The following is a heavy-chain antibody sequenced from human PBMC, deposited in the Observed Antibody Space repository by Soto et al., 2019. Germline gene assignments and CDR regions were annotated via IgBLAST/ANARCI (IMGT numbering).Heavy chain of an antibody. D-gene: IGHD2-2*01. CDR3: AKDLTAKQQYPYYFDY. Sequence: PGGSLRLSCAASGFTFSSYAMSWVRQAPGKGLEWVSAISGSGGSTYYADSVKGRFTISRDNSKNTLYLQMNSLRAEDTAVYYCAKDLTAKQQYPYYFDYWGQGTLVTVSS. J-gene: IGHJ4*02. CDR2: ISGSGGST. V-gene: IGHV3-23*01. CDR1: GFTFSSYA.